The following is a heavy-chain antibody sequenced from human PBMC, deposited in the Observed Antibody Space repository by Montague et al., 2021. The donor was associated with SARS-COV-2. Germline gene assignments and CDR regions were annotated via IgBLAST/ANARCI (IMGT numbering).Heavy chain of an antibody. CDR3: ARGGSYSSGWYGMDYYYGMDV. J-gene: IGHJ6*02. V-gene: IGHV4-31*03. D-gene: IGHD6-19*01. Sequence: TLSLTCTVSGGSISSGDYYWSWIRQHPGKGLEWIGYIYYSGSTYYNPSLKSRVTISVDTSKNQFSLKLSSVTAADTAVYYCARGGSYSSGWYGMDYYYGMDVWGQGTTVTASS. CDR2: IYYSGST. CDR1: GGSISSGDYY.